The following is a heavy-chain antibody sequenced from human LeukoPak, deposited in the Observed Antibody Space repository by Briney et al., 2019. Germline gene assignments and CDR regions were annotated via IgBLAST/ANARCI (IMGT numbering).Heavy chain of an antibody. D-gene: IGHD3-10*01. CDR3: ARGSRKSGSGFYYYYYYMDV. Sequence: PSETLSLTCTVSGGSISSYYWSWIRQPAGKGLEWIGRIYTSGSTNYNPSLKSRVTMSVDTSKNQFSLKLSSVTAADTAVYYCARGSRKSGSGFYYYYYYMDVWGKGTTVTVSS. CDR2: IYTSGST. V-gene: IGHV4-4*07. CDR1: GGSISSYY. J-gene: IGHJ6*03.